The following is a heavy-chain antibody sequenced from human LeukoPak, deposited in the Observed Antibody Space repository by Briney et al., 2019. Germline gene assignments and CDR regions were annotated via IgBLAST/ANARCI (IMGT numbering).Heavy chain of an antibody. CDR3: ARGPRGSSSFDY. CDR2: ISSSSSYI. CDR1: GFTFSSYS. V-gene: IGHV3-21*01. J-gene: IGHJ4*02. Sequence: GGSLRLSCAASGFTFSSYSMNWVRQAPGKGLEWVSSISSSSSYIYYADSVKGRFTISRDNAKNSLYLQMNSLRAEDTAVYYCARGPRGSSSFDYWGQGTLVTVSS. D-gene: IGHD1-26*01.